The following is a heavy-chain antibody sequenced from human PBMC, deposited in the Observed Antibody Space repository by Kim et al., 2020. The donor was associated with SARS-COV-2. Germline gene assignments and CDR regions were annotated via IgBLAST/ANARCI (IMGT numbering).Heavy chain of an antibody. CDR3: ARTAGYSSSWWWYFDY. J-gene: IGHJ4*02. V-gene: IGHV1-2*04. Sequence: ASVKVSCKASGYTFTGYYMHWVRQAPGQGLEWMGWINPNSGGTNYAQKFQGWVTMTRDTSISTAYMELSRLRSDDTAVYYCARTAGYSSSWWWYFDYWGQGTLVTVSS. CDR1: GYTFTGYY. D-gene: IGHD6-13*01. CDR2: INPNSGGT.